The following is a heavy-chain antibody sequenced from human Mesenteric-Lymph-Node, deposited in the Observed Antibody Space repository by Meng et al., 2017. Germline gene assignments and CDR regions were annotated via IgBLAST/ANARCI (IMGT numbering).Heavy chain of an antibody. CDR2: INTDTGNP. Sequence: QVQLVQSGSELGKPGASVQVSCTASGYIFTAYSLNWVRQAPGQGLEWMGWINTDTGNPTYAQGFTGRFVFSLDTSVSTAYLQISSLKAEDTAVYYCARGYVTWFDPWGQGTLVTVSS. D-gene: IGHD3-16*01. CDR1: GYIFTAYS. J-gene: IGHJ5*02. V-gene: IGHV7-4-1*02. CDR3: ARGYVTWFDP.